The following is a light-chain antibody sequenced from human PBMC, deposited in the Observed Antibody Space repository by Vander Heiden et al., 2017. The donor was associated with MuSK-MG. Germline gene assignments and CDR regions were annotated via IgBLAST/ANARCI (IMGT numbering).Light chain of an antibody. Sequence: DIQMTQSPSSLSASVGYRVTITCRASQSISSYLNWYQQKPGKAPKLLIYAASSLQSGVPSRFSGSGSGTDFTLTISSLQPEDFATYYCQQSYSTPRGYTFGQGTKLEIK. CDR3: QQSYSTPRGYT. CDR2: AAS. V-gene: IGKV1-39*01. J-gene: IGKJ2*01. CDR1: QSISSY.